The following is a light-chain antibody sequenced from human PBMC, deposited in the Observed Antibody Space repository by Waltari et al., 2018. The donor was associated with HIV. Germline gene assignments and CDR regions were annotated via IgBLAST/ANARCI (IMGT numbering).Light chain of an antibody. CDR1: SSNIGKNP. J-gene: IGLJ2*01. CDR3: AAWDDSLDGHVL. CDR2: SSN. V-gene: IGLV1-44*01. Sequence: QSVLTQPPSASGTPGQRVTISCSGSSSNIGKNPVNWYQQLPGRAPKLLIYSSNARPSGGPDRFSVSQYGTSASRAISGLQSEDEADYFCAAWDDSLDGHVLFGGGTKLTVL.